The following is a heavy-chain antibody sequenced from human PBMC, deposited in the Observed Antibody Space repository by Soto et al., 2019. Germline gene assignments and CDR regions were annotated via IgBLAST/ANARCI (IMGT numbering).Heavy chain of an antibody. CDR3: ARDARPRDYYDRSGYSFYWYFDL. CDR2: AINKANSYTT. V-gene: IGHV3-72*01. Sequence: XVTLKLSCSAAAVSFSDYYMDWVRQAPGKGLEWVGRAINKANSYTTDYAASVRGRFTISRDDSKNSLYLQMNSLRAEDTAVYYCARDARPRDYYDRSGYSFYWYFDLWGRGTLVTVSS. D-gene: IGHD3-22*01. CDR1: AVSFSDYY. J-gene: IGHJ2*01.